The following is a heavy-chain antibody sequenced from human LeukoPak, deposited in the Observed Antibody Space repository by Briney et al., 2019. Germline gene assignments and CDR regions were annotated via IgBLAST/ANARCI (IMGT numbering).Heavy chain of an antibody. J-gene: IGHJ4*02. V-gene: IGHV3-9*01. CDR2: ISWNSGYI. Sequence: PGRSLRLSCAASGFTFDDYAMHWVRQAPGKGLEWVSGISWNSGYIGYADSVKGRFTISRDNAKNSLYLQMNSLRAEDTAFYYCAKDNCNGGSCFTYFDYWGQGTLVTVSS. D-gene: IGHD2-15*01. CDR1: GFTFDDYA. CDR3: AKDNCNGGSCFTYFDY.